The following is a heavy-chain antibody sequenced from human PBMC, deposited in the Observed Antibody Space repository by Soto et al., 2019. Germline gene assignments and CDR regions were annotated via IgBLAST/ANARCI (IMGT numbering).Heavy chain of an antibody. CDR3: ARGRYGDY. D-gene: IGHD4-17*01. V-gene: IGHV1-18*01. CDR2: ISAYNVNT. CDR1: GYTLTIYG. Sequence: QVQLLQSGAEVKKPGASVKVSCKPSGYTLTIYGFSWVRQTPGQGLEGVGWISAYNVNTKYAQKVQGRVTVTTDTSTSTAYMELRSLRSDDTAVYYCARGRYGDYWGQGTLVTTSS. J-gene: IGHJ4*02.